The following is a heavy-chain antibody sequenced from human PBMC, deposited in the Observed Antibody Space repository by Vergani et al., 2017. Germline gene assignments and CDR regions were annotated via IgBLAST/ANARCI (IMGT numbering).Heavy chain of an antibody. D-gene: IGHD6-6*01. CDR2: ISYDGSNK. J-gene: IGHJ6*03. CDR3: AKDAIAARPDGLYDYYMDV. Sequence: QVQLVESGGGVVQPGRSLRLSCAASGFTFSSYGMHWVRQAPGKVLEWVAVISYDGSNKYYADSVKGRFTISRDNSKNTLYLQMNSLRAEDTAVYYCAKDAIAARPDGLYDYYMDVWGKGTTVTVSS. CDR1: GFTFSSYG. V-gene: IGHV3-30*18.